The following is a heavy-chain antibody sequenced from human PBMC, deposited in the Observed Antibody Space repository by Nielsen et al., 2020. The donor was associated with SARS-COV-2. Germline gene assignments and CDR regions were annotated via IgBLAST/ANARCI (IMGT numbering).Heavy chain of an antibody. CDR2: ISYDGSDQ. V-gene: IGHV3-30*18. D-gene: IGHD3-10*01. Sequence: GESLKISCAASGFTFSRFGMHWVRQTPGRGLEWVAYISYDGSDQYYEDSLKGRFTISRDNSKNILYLQMNNLRAEDTAVYYCVKDGAYYGVRGVVHFGYGGRGNLVIVSS. CDR1: GFTFSRFG. J-gene: IGHJ4*02. CDR3: VKDGAYYGVRGVVHFGY.